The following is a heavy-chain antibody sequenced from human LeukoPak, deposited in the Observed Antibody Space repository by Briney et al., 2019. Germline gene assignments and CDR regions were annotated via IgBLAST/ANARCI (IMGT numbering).Heavy chain of an antibody. D-gene: IGHD6-19*01. CDR3: ARLRAMAGHRGGFDF. CDR2: VYYTGNT. Sequence: SETLSLTCAVSGDSISYHNYYWDWIRQPPGKGLEWIGTVYYTGNTYYNPSLKSRVAISVDTSKNQFSLQLTSMAAADTAVYYCARLRAMAGHRGGFDFWGRGTMVTVSS. J-gene: IGHJ3*01. V-gene: IGHV4-39*01. CDR1: GDSISYHNYY.